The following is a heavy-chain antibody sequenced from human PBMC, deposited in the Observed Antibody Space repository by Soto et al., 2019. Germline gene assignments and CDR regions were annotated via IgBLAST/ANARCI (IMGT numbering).Heavy chain of an antibody. J-gene: IGHJ4*02. CDR2: ISGSGGST. V-gene: IGHV3-23*01. D-gene: IGHD6-13*01. CDR3: VKDQGSSWYEIDY. CDR1: GFTFSNYA. Sequence: EVQLLESGGGLVQPGGSLRLSCAASGFTFSNYAVTWVRQAPGKGLERVSTISGSGGSTYYADYVKGRFTISRDNSKNTLYVQMNSLRAEDTAVYYCVKDQGSSWYEIDYWGQGTLVTVSS.